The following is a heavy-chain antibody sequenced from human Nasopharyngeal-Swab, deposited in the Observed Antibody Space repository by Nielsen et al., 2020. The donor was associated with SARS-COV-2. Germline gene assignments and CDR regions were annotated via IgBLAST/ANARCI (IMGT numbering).Heavy chain of an antibody. CDR1: GYTFMDFK. D-gene: IGHD6-13*01. V-gene: IGHV1-2*04. CDR2: INPDTGGT. CDR3: ARLGAAGDFDY. J-gene: IGHJ4*02. Sequence: ASVKVSCKASGYTFMDFKMHWVRQAPGQGLEWMGWINPDTGGTTYAKRFQGWVTMTRDTSISTFYMDLNRLKSDDMAVYYCARLGAAGDFDYWGQGTLVTVSS.